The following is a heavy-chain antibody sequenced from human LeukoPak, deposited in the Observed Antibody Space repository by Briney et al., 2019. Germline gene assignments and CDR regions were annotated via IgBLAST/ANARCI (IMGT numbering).Heavy chain of an antibody. J-gene: IGHJ5*02. CDR3: ARGGFWDNNWFDP. Sequence: SETLSLTCTVSGGSISSSSYYWGWIRQPPGKGLEWIGSIYYSGSTYYNPSLKSRVTISVDTSKNQFSLKLSSVTAADTAVYYCARGGFWDNNWFDPWGQGTLVTVSS. CDR2: IYYSGST. V-gene: IGHV4-39*01. D-gene: IGHD3-16*01. CDR1: GGSISSSSYY.